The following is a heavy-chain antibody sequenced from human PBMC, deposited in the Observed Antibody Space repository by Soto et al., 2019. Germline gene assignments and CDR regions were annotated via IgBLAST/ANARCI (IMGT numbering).Heavy chain of an antibody. CDR3: ARVKYSPPYHYYDGMDV. Sequence: QVPLVQSGAEVKKPGASVKVSCKASGYTFTSYGISWVRQAPGQGLEWMGWISASNGNTNYAQKRQGRVTMTTDTSTSTAYMELRSLRSDDTAVYYCARVKYSPPYHYYDGMDVWCQGTTVTVSS. V-gene: IGHV1-18*01. D-gene: IGHD5-18*01. CDR1: GYTFTSYG. CDR2: ISASNGNT. J-gene: IGHJ6*02.